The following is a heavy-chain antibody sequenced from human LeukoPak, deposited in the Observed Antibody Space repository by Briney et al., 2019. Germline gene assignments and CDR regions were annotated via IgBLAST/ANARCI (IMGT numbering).Heavy chain of an antibody. V-gene: IGHV4-4*02. D-gene: IGHD4-17*01. Sequence: SETLSLTCAVSGGSISSSNWWSWVRQPPGKGLEWIGEIYHSGSTNYNPSLKTRVTISVDKSKNQFSLKLSSVTAADTAVYYCARRSDYGDYVGKSVSDYWGQGTLVTVSS. CDR3: ARRSDYGDYVGKSVSDY. CDR1: GGSISSSNW. CDR2: IYHSGST. J-gene: IGHJ4*02.